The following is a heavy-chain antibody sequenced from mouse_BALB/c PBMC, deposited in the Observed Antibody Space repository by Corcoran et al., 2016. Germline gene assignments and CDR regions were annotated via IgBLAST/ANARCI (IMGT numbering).Heavy chain of an antibody. D-gene: IGHD2-3*01. Sequence: DVQLQESGPGLVKPSQSLCLTCSVTGYSITSGYYWNWMRQFPGNKLEWMGYISYDGSNNYNPSLKNRISITRDTSKNQFFLKLNSVTTEDTATYYCALIYDGYYPFYYWGQGTTLTVSS. V-gene: IGHV3-6*02. CDR3: ALIYDGYYPFYY. CDR2: ISYDGSN. J-gene: IGHJ2*01. CDR1: GYSITSGYY.